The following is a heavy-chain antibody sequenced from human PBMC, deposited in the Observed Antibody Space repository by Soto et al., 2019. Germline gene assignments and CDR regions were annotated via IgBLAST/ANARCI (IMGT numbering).Heavy chain of an antibody. Sequence: QVQLVQSGAEVKKAGASVKVSCKASGFTFASNDINWVRQAPGQGLQWMGWMNANVDATDSPQEFKGRVSMTWNASISTAYLELHNLKSDDTAVYYCAREVVVGGSLWLDPWGQGSLVTVSS. CDR3: AREVVVGGSLWLDP. V-gene: IGHV1-8*01. CDR1: GFTFASND. CDR2: MNANVDAT. J-gene: IGHJ5*02. D-gene: IGHD2-15*01.